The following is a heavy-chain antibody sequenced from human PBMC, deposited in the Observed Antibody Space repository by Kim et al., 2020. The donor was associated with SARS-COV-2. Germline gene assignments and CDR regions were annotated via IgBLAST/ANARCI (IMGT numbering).Heavy chain of an antibody. D-gene: IGHD6-19*01. V-gene: IGHV3-33*05. CDR1: GFTLRVHG. CDR3: ARDGGSGWSPSYYFDN. J-gene: IGHJ4*02. Sequence: GGSLRLSCATSGFTLRVHGIHWVRQAPGRGLEWVAGSPYEGRNEKYADSVKGRFTISRDTSKNRLYLQMSSLRVEDTAVYYCARDGGSGWSPSYYFDNWGQGTLVTVSS. CDR2: SPYEGRNE.